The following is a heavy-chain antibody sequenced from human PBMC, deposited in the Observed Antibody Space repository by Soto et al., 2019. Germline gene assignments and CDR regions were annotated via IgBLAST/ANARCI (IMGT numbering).Heavy chain of an antibody. CDR3: ARGYCSSTSCFRHGMDV. CDR1: GGTFSSYA. J-gene: IGHJ6*02. D-gene: IGHD2-2*01. V-gene: IGHV1-69*06. CDR2: IIPIFGTA. Sequence: GASVEVSCRASGGTFSSYAISWVRLAPGQGLEWMGGIIPIFGTANCTQKFQGRVTITADKSTSTAYMELSSLRSEDTAVYYCARGYCSSTSCFRHGMDVWGQGTTVTVSS.